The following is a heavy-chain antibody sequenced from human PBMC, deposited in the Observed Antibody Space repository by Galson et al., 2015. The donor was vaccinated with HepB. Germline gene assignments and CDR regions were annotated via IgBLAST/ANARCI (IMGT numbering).Heavy chain of an antibody. CDR2: INTNTGNP. CDR1: GYTFKSYA. Sequence: SVKVSCKAFGYTFKSYAMNWVRQAPGQGLEWMGWINTNTGNPTYAQGFTGRYVFSLDTSVSTAYLQINSLKAEDTAVYYCAGGWSTDCFDYWGQGTLVTVSS. D-gene: IGHD6-19*01. CDR3: AGGWSTDCFDY. V-gene: IGHV7-4-1*02. J-gene: IGHJ4*02.